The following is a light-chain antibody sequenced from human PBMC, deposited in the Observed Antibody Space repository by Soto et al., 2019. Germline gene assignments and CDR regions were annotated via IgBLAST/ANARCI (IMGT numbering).Light chain of an antibody. V-gene: IGKV3-20*01. CDR3: QQYGSSSIT. Sequence: EIVLTQSPGTLSLSPGERATLSCRASQSVSNNYLAWYQQKPGQAPRLLIYGASSRATGIPDRFTGSGSGTDFTLTIIRLEPEDFAVYYCQQYGSSSITFGQGTRLETK. CDR2: GAS. J-gene: IGKJ5*01. CDR1: QSVSNNY.